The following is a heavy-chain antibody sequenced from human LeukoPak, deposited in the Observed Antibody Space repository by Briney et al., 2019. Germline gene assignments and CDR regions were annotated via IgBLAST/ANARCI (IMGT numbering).Heavy chain of an antibody. CDR3: ATGRGDCGGDCR. D-gene: IGHD2-21*02. CDR2: IIPIFGTA. V-gene: IGHV1-69*13. Sequence: SVKVSCKASGGTFNTHPINWVRQAPGHGLEWMGGIIPIFGTADYAQKFQGRVTITADESTTTAYMELSSLRSDDTAVYYCATGRGDCGGDCRWGQGTLVTVSS. J-gene: IGHJ4*02. CDR1: GGTFNTHP.